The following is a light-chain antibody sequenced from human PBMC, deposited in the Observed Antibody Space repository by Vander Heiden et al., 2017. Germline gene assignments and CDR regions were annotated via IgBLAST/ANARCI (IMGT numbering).Light chain of an antibody. Sequence: ERVLPQSPATLSLSPGAGATLSCRASQTVRRYLSWYQQRPGQAPRLLIYDASNRAPGVPARFSGSGSGTDFTLTISSLEPEDFAVYFCQQRLTFGGGTKVEIK. V-gene: IGKV3-11*01. CDR1: QTVRRY. CDR2: DAS. CDR3: QQRLT. J-gene: IGKJ4*01.